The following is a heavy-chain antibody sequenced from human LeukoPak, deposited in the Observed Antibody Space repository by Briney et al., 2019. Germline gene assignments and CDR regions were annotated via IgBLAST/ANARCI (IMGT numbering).Heavy chain of an antibody. CDR1: GYTFSSYS. D-gene: IGHD3-10*01. Sequence: GGTLRLSCAASGYTFSSYSMNWVRQAPGKGLEWVSSISSSSRYIYYADSVKGRFTISRDNAKNSLYLQMNSLRAEDTAVYYCARDDYYGSGSFGYWGQGTLVTVSS. CDR3: ARDDYYGSGSFGY. J-gene: IGHJ4*02. CDR2: ISSSSRYI. V-gene: IGHV3-21*01.